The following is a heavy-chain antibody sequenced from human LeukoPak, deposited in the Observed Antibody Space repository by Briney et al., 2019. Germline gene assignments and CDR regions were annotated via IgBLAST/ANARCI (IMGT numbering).Heavy chain of an antibody. CDR1: GGTFSSYA. CDR2: IIPIFGTA. Sequence: GASVKVPCKASGGTFSSYAINWVRQAPGPGLEWMGGIIPIFGTANYAQKFQDRVTITADESTSTAYMELSSLRSEDTAIYYCASRLYCSNTRCRNFPFAYWGQGTLVTVSS. CDR3: ASRLYCSNTRCRNFPFAY. V-gene: IGHV1-69*01. J-gene: IGHJ4*02. D-gene: IGHD2-2*01.